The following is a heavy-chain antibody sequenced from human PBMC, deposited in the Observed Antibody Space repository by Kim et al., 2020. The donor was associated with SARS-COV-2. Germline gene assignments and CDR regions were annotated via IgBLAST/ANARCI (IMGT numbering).Heavy chain of an antibody. D-gene: IGHD2-2*01. CDR2: IGGTTNYI. J-gene: IGHJ6*02. CDR1: GFAFGTHS. CDR3: ARGGYCSSTSCYFYYYALDV. V-gene: IGHV3-21*01. Sequence: GGSLRLSCAASGFAFGTHSMNWVRQAPGKGLEWVSSIGGTTNYIYYADSLKGRFTISRDNSKNSLYLQMDSLRAEDTAAYYCARGGYCSSTSCYFYYYALDVWGQGTTVTVSS.